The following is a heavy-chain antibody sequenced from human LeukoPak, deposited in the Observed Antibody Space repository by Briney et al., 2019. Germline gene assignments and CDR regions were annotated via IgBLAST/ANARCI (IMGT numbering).Heavy chain of an antibody. D-gene: IGHD6-19*01. CDR1: SGSISSYY. J-gene: IGHJ4*02. CDR2: VYYSGST. CDR3: ARAGSPGYYFDH. Sequence: SETLSLTCTVSSGSISSYYWSWIRQPPGKGLEYIGYVYYSGSTDYNPSLKSRVTISVDTSKNQFSLKLSSVTAADTAVYYCARAGSPGYYFDHWGQGSLVTVSS. V-gene: IGHV4-59*01.